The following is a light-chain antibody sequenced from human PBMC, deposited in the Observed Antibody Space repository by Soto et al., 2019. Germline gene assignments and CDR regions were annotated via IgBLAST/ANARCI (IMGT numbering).Light chain of an antibody. CDR2: SSN. J-gene: IGLJ3*02. CDR1: SSTIGINT. Sequence: QSVLTQPPSASGTPGQRVTISCSGSSSTIGINTVNWYQQFPGTAPKLLIYSSNQRPSGVPDRFSGSKSGTSASLAISGLQSEDEAHYYCATWDDSVSGVVFGGGTKVTVL. CDR3: ATWDDSVSGVV. V-gene: IGLV1-44*01.